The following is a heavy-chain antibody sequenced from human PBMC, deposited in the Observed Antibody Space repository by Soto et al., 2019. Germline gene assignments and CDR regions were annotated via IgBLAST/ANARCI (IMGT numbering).Heavy chain of an antibody. J-gene: IGHJ2*01. CDR1: GYTFTSNA. V-gene: IGHV1-18*01. Sequence: ASXKVSCKSSGYTFTSNAISCVRQPHGQGLEWMGWTSAYIGNTNYEEKLQGRVTMTTDTSTSTAYMELRSLRPDDTAVYYFSRGRPNSSGGCFYPWGRATLFTFSS. CDR2: TSAYIGNT. CDR3: SRGRPNSSGGCFYP. D-gene: IGHD6-19*01.